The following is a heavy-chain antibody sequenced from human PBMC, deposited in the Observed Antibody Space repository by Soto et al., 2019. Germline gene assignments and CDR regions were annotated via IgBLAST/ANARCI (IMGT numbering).Heavy chain of an antibody. J-gene: IGHJ5*02. CDR1: GFTFSSYA. D-gene: IGHD6-13*01. Sequence: GGSLRLSCAASGFTFSSYAMSWVRQAPGKGLEWVSVISGSGDDTYYADSVKGRFTISRDNSKNTLYLQMNSLRAEDTAVYYCAKTQYSSSFSDNWFDPWGQGTLVTVSS. CDR2: ISGSGDDT. V-gene: IGHV3-23*01. CDR3: AKTQYSSSFSDNWFDP.